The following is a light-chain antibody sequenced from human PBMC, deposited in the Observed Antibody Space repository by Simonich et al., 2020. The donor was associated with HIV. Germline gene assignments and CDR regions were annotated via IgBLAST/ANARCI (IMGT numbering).Light chain of an antibody. J-gene: IGKJ1*01. CDR2: WAS. Sequence: DIVMTQSPDSLSVSLGERATINCTSSQSVLYSSHNKNYLAWYQHKPGQPPNLLIYWASTLESGVPDRFSGSGSETDFTLTISSLQAEDVAVYYCQQYYITPQTFGQGTKVEIK. CDR3: QQYYITPQT. V-gene: IGKV4-1*01. CDR1: QSVLYSSHNKNY.